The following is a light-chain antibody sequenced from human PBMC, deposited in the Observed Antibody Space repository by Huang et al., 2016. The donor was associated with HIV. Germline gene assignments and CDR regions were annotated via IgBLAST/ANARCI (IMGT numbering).Light chain of an antibody. CDR1: PGISSY. CDR3: QQCYTYPHS. J-gene: IGKJ2*03. CDR2: AAS. Sequence: AIRLTQSPSSLSASTGDRVTITCRTSPGISSYLAGYQQKPGKAPKLLISAASTPQSEVPARFSGSGSGTDFTLTISSLQSEDLGTYHCQQCYTYPHSFGQGTKLEIK. V-gene: IGKV1-8*01.